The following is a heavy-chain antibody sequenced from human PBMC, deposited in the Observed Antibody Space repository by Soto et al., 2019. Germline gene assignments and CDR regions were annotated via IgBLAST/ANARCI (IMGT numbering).Heavy chain of an antibody. J-gene: IGHJ5*02. CDR2: IYPGDSDT. D-gene: IGHD2-2*01. V-gene: IGHV5-51*01. CDR3: ARQDCSSTSCYRFRPWFDP. CDR1: GYSFTSYW. Sequence: GESLKISCKGSGYSFTSYWIGWVGQMPGKGLEWMGIIYPGDSDTRYSPSFQGQVTISADKSISTAYLQWSSLKASDTAMYYCARQDCSSTSCYRFRPWFDPWGQGTLVTVSS.